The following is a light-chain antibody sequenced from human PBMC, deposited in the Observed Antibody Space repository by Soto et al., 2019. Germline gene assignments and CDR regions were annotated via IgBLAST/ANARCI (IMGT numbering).Light chain of an antibody. CDR1: SSDVGGYNY. CDR2: DVS. V-gene: IGLV2-11*01. Sequence: SALTQPRSVSGSPGQSVTISCTGTSSDVGGYNYVSWYQQHPGKAPKLTIYDVSNRPSWVPDRISGSKSGNTASLTISGLQAEDEADYYCCSYAGSYTFVFGTGTRSPS. CDR3: CSYAGSYTFV. J-gene: IGLJ1*01.